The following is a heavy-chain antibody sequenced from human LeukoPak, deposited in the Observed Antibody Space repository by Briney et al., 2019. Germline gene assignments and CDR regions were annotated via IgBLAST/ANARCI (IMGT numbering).Heavy chain of an antibody. Sequence: PSETLSLTCTVSGGSISSHYWSWIRQPPGKGLEWIGYIYYSGSTNYNPSLKSRVTISEDTSKNQFSLKLSSVTAADTAVYYCARALRYFDWLTSKYNWFDPWGQGTLVTVSS. CDR3: ARALRYFDWLTSKYNWFDP. CDR2: IYYSGST. J-gene: IGHJ5*02. D-gene: IGHD3-9*01. CDR1: GGSISSHY. V-gene: IGHV4-59*11.